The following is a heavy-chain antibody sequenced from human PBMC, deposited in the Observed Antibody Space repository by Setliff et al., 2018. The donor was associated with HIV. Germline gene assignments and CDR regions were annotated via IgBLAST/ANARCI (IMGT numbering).Heavy chain of an antibody. D-gene: IGHD7-27*01. CDR2: ISGSGDIT. CDR3: AKDRWGGKPYYFDY. Sequence: PGGSLRLSCAASGFTLNTYAMNWVRQAPGKGLEWVSTISGSGDITFYADSVKGRFTISTDNSKGTLYLQMSSLRAEDTALYYCAKDRWGGKPYYFDYWGQGTLVTVSS. J-gene: IGHJ4*02. CDR1: GFTLNTYA. V-gene: IGHV3-23*01.